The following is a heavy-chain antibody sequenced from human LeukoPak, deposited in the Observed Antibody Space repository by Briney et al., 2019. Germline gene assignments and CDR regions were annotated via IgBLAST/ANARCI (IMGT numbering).Heavy chain of an antibody. V-gene: IGHV3-48*04. CDR1: GFTFDSYA. D-gene: IGHD3-10*01. CDR2: ISTGSSVI. J-gene: IGHJ4*02. CDR3: ARDLRVGDY. Sequence: GGSLSLSCAASGFTFDSYAMNWVRQAPGKGLEWLSHISTGSSVIYYADSVKGRFTISRDNARKSPYLQMNSLRADDTAVYYCARDLRVGDYWGRGTLVTVSS.